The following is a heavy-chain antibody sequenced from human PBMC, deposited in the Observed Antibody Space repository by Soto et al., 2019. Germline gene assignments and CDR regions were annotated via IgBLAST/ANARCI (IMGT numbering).Heavy chain of an antibody. CDR2: ISAYNGNT. J-gene: IGHJ4*02. CDR1: GYTFTSYG. V-gene: IGHV1-18*01. Sequence: QVQLVQSGAEVKKPGASVKVSCKASGYTFTSYGISWVRQAPGQGLEWMGWISAYNGNTNYAQKLQGRVTMTTDTSTSTAYMELRSLRSDDTAVYYCASGEPYYYDSSGYYFPYYFDYWGQGTLVTVSS. CDR3: ASGEPYYYDSSGYYFPYYFDY. D-gene: IGHD3-22*01.